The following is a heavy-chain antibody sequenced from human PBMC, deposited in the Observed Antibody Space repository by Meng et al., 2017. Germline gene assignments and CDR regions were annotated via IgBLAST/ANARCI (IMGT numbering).Heavy chain of an antibody. J-gene: IGHJ5*02. CDR2: IIPIFGTA. Sequence: VPSWYGGMKPGSRWTVSVKALVGTFRRSAIRWVRQAPGQVLEWMGGIIPIFGTANYAQKFQGRVTITADESTSTDYMELSSLRSEDTAVYYCAREIAAAYCGGDCYLWGQGTLVTVSS. CDR3: AREIAAAYCGGDCYL. CDR1: VGTFRRSA. V-gene: IGHV1-69*01. D-gene: IGHD2-21*02.